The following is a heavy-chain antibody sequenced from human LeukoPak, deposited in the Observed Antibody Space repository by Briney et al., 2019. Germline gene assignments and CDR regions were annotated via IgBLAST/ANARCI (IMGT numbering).Heavy chain of an antibody. D-gene: IGHD2-15*01. CDR3: AREGRYCSGGSCYSYYFDY. CDR1: GYSISSGYY. CDR2: IYHSGST. J-gene: IGHJ4*02. Sequence: SETLSLTCTVSGYSISSGYYWGWIRQPPGKGLEWIGSIYHSGSTYYNPPLKSRVTISVDTSKNQFSLKLSSVTAADTAVYYCAREGRYCSGGSCYSYYFDYWGQGTLVTVSS. V-gene: IGHV4-38-2*02.